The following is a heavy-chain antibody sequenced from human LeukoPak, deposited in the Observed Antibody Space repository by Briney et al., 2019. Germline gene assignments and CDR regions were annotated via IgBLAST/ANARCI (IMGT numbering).Heavy chain of an antibody. D-gene: IGHD3-9*01. CDR1: GYTLTELS. J-gene: IGHJ6*02. CDR2: FDPEDGET. CDR3: ASRDYDILTGPGGYYGMDV. V-gene: IGHV1-24*01. Sequence: ASVKVSCKVSGYTLTELSMHWVRQAPGKGLEWMGGFDPEDGETIYAQKFQGRVTITADESTSTAYMELSSLRSEDTAVYYCASRDYDILTGPGGYYGMDVWGQGTTVTVSS.